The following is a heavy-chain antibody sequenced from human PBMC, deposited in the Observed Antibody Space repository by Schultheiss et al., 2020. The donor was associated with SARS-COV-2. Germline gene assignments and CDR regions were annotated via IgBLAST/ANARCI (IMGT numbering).Heavy chain of an antibody. V-gene: IGHV3-30*01. CDR2: ISYDGSNK. CDR1: GFTFSSYA. CDR3: ARMEGVVAATGFDY. D-gene: IGHD2-15*01. J-gene: IGHJ4*02. Sequence: GGSLRLSCAASGFTFSSYAMHWVRQAPGKGLEWVAVISYDGSNKYYADSVKGRFTISRDNSKNTLYLQMNSLRAEDTAVYYCARMEGVVAATGFDYWGQGTLVTVSS.